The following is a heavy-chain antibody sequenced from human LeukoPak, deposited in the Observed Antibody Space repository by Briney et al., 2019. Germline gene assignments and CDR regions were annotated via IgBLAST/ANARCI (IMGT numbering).Heavy chain of an antibody. CDR2: ISGSSDAT. Sequence: GGSLRLSCAASGFTFSTYGMSWVRQAPGKGLEWVSAISGSSDATFYADSVKGRFTVSRDNSKNTLYLQMNSLRAEDTAVYFCAKDMVRGYYFDCWGQGTLVTVSS. D-gene: IGHD3-10*01. CDR3: AKDMVRGYYFDC. V-gene: IGHV3-23*01. J-gene: IGHJ4*02. CDR1: GFTFSTYG.